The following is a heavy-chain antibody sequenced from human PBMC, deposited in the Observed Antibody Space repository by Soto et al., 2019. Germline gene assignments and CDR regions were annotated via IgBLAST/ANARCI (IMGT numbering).Heavy chain of an antibody. D-gene: IGHD2-21*02. Sequence: QVQVVQSGAEVKEPGASVKVSCKASGYSSSNYYTHWVRQAPGQGLEWVGIVNPYGAGTNYAQRFQGRVTLTRDTSTNTDYLELSRLTSDDTALYYCASVTTIWSNWGQGTLVTVSS. CDR1: GYSSSNYY. J-gene: IGHJ4*02. CDR2: VNPYGAGT. CDR3: ASVTTIWSN. V-gene: IGHV1-46*01.